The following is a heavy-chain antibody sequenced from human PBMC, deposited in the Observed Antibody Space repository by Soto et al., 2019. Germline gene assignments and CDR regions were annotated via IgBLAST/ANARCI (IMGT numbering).Heavy chain of an antibody. CDR2: ISNSGSTT. V-gene: IGHV3-11*01. D-gene: IGHD2-15*01. CDR3: VREKYCSGGSCYSDY. CDR1: GFTFSHYF. Sequence: QVQLVESGGGLAKPGGSLRLSCAASGFTFSHYFRTGIRQAPGKGLEWVSHISNSGSTTYYADSVKGRFTISRDNAKDSLSLQMNSLRAEDTAVYYCVREKYCSGGSCYSDYWGQGTLVTVSS. J-gene: IGHJ4*02.